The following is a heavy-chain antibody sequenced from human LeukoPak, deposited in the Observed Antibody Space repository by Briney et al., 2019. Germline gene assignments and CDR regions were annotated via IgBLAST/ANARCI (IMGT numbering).Heavy chain of an antibody. V-gene: IGHV4-61*01. Sequence: SETLSLTCTVSAGSVSSGNYYWSWIRQPPGKGLEWIGYIHDSGSTNYNPSLKSRVTISVDTSKNQFSLKLSSVTAADTAVYYCARGYYDFWSGYYTVGYYYYGMDVWGQGTTVTVSS. D-gene: IGHD3-3*01. CDR3: ARGYYDFWSGYYTVGYYYYGMDV. J-gene: IGHJ6*02. CDR2: IHDSGST. CDR1: AGSVSSGNYY.